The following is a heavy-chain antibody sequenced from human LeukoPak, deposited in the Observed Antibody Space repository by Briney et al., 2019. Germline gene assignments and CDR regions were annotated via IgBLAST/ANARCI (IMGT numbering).Heavy chain of an antibody. D-gene: IGHD5-12*01. CDR1: GGSISSYY. CDR3: ARVSYSGYDY. Sequence: SETLSLTCTVSGGSISSYYWSWIRQPAGKGLEWIGSIYYSGSTYYNPSLKSRVTISVDTSKNQFSLKLSSVTAADTAVYYCARVSYSGYDYWGQGTLVTVSS. J-gene: IGHJ4*02. CDR2: IYYSGST. V-gene: IGHV4-4*07.